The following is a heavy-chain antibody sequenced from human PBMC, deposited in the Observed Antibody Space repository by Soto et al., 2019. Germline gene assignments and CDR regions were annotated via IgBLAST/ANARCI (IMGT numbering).Heavy chain of an antibody. J-gene: IGHJ4*02. D-gene: IGHD1-26*01. CDR1: GFNFRNYG. Sequence: QVQLVESGGGVVQPGRSLRLSCATSGFNFRNYGMHWVRQAPGKGLEWVTFISFDASRKYYPDSLKGRFTVSRDNSNNTLFLQMNSLNVEDTAIYYCVRDFVGPGLDYWGQGTLVTVSS. CDR3: VRDFVGPGLDY. V-gene: IGHV3-33*05. CDR2: ISFDASRK.